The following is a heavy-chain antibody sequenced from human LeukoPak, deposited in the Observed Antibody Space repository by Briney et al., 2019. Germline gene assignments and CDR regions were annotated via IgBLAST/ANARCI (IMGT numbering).Heavy chain of an antibody. D-gene: IGHD2/OR15-2a*01. V-gene: IGHV4-61*02. J-gene: IGHJ6*03. CDR2: IYRTGST. CDR3: ARGFYAPPVGYYYMDL. CDR1: GGSIDSGDDY. Sequence: SETLSLTCTVSGGSIDSGDDYWSWIRQPAGKGLEFIGRIYRTGSTTSNPSLQDRLTISIDTPKNQFSLQLTSVTAADTAIYYCARGFYAPPVGYYYMDLWGRGTTVTVSS.